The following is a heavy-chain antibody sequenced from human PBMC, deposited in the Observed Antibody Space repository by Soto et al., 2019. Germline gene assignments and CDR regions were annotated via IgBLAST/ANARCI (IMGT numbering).Heavy chain of an antibody. CDR2: IRAYNGNT. CDR3: ASPYYDSSGYSPPDGFEI. J-gene: IGHJ3*02. D-gene: IGHD3-22*01. CDR1: GYTFNNYE. V-gene: IGHV1-18*03. Sequence: QVQLVQSGAEVKKPGASVRVSCRASGYTFNNYEISWVRQAPGQGLEWMGWIRAYNGNTNYGQKFQGRVTMTTTKPTSTAYMELRSLRSADMAVYYCASPYYDSSGYSPPDGFEIWGQGTMVTVSS.